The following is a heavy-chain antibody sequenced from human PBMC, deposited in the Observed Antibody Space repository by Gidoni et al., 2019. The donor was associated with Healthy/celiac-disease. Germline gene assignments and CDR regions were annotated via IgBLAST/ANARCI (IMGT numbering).Heavy chain of an antibody. D-gene: IGHD3-10*01. CDR2: ST. J-gene: IGHJ3*02. Sequence: STYYNPSLKSRVTISVDTSKNQFSLKLSSVTAADTAVYYCARPYRGGDDAFDIWGQGTMVTVSS. CDR3: ARPYRGGDDAFDI. V-gene: IGHV4-39*01.